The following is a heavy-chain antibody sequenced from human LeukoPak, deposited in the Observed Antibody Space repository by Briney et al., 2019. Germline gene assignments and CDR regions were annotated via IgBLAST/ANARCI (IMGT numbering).Heavy chain of an antibody. V-gene: IGHV1-69*13. CDR2: IIPIFGTA. Sequence: SVKVSCRASGGTFSSYAISWVRQAPGQGLEWMGGIIPIFGTANYAQKLQGRVTITADESTSTAYMELSSLRSEDTAVYYCAREVTDCSSTSCYISFDYWGQGTLVTVSS. CDR1: GGTFSSYA. D-gene: IGHD2-2*02. CDR3: AREVTDCSSTSCYISFDY. J-gene: IGHJ4*02.